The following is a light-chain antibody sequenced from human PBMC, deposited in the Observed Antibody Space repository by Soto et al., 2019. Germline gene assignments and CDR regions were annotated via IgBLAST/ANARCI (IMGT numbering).Light chain of an antibody. Sequence: DIQMTQSPASLSASVGDTVTITCRGSQSINTFLSWYRHKPGKAPELLIYDASTLQIGVPSRFSGSGYGTEFTLTISSLQSEDFATYYCQQSYYIPWTFGQGTTVDIK. V-gene: IGKV1-39*01. J-gene: IGKJ1*01. CDR3: QQSYYIPWT. CDR1: QSINTF. CDR2: DAS.